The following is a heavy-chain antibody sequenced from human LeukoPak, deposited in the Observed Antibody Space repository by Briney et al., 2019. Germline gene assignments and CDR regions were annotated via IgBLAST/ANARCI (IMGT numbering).Heavy chain of an antibody. J-gene: IGHJ4*02. CDR3: ATDRNAGKYYDF. Sequence: GGSLRLSCAASGFTFSSSGMHWVRQAPGKGLEWVAVISYDGSNKYYADSVKGRFTVSRDNAKNTLYLQMDSLRAEDTAVYYCATDRNAGKYYDFWGQGTLVTVSS. V-gene: IGHV3-30*03. D-gene: IGHD3-3*01. CDR2: ISYDGSNK. CDR1: GFTFSSSG.